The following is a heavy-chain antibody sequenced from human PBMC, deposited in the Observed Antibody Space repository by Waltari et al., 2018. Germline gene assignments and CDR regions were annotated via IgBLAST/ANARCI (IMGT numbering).Heavy chain of an antibody. CDR2: ISANTRNT. V-gene: IGHV3-23*04. CDR1: GFSFNRFA. J-gene: IGHJ4*02. Sequence: EVQLVESGGGLVQPGGSLRLSGAASGFSFNRFAMPWVRQAPGKCLEWVASISANTRNTHYADSVKGRFTISRDNSKNTLYLQMNSPRADDTAVYYCTTDRIRQHETGGYYDLRPEWGQGTLVTVSS. CDR3: TTDRIRQHETGGYYDLRPE. D-gene: IGHD3-10*01.